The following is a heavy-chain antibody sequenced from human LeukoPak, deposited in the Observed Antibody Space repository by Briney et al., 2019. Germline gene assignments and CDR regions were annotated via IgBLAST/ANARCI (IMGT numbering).Heavy chain of an antibody. CDR3: AGCPVAGGNQGAFDI. D-gene: IGHD6-19*01. J-gene: IGHJ3*02. CDR1: GGSISSSYY. Sequence: KTSGTLSLTCAVSGGSISSSYYWSWIRQPPGKGLEWIGYIYYSGSTNYNPSLKSRVTISVDTSKNQFSLKLSSVTAADTAVYYCAGCPVAGGNQGAFDIWGQGTMVTVSS. V-gene: IGHV4-61*01. CDR2: IYYSGST.